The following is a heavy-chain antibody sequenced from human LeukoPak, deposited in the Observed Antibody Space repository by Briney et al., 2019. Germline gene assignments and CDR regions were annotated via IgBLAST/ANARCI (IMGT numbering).Heavy chain of an antibody. D-gene: IGHD6-6*01. CDR2: ISSSRTSI. V-gene: IGHV3-21*06. CDR1: GFTVSTNS. CDR3: ARGGAARPDY. J-gene: IGHJ4*02. Sequence: GGSLRLSCTVSGFTVSTNSMSWVRQVPGKGLEWVSYISSSRTSIAYADSVKGRFTISRDNAGNSLFLQMNSLRAEDTAIYYCARGGAARPDYWGQGVLVTVSS.